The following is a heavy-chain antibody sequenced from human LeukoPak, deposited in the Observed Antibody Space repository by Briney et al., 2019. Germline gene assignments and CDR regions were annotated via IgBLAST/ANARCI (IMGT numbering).Heavy chain of an antibody. CDR3: ARVTLWFANGDDY. J-gene: IGHJ4*02. D-gene: IGHD3-10*01. CDR2: INPNTGGT. Sequence: GASVKVSCKASGYTFTGYYMHWVRQAPGQGLEWMGWINPNTGGTNYAQKFQGRVTMTRDTSISTAFMELSRLISDDTAVYYCARVTLWFANGDDYWGQGTLVTVSS. CDR1: GYTFTGYY. V-gene: IGHV1-2*02.